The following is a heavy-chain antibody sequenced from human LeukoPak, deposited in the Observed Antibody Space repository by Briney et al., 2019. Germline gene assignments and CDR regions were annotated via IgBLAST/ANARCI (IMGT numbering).Heavy chain of an antibody. Sequence: PGGSLRLSCAASGFTFNSYILNWVRQAPGKGLEWVSSISSSTTYIYYADSVKGRFTISRDNAKNSLYLQMNSLRAEDTAVYYCARDLATSSWADAFELWGQGTMVTVSP. J-gene: IGHJ3*01. CDR1: GFTFNSYI. D-gene: IGHD6-13*01. CDR3: ARDLATSSWADAFEL. V-gene: IGHV3-21*01. CDR2: ISSSTTYI.